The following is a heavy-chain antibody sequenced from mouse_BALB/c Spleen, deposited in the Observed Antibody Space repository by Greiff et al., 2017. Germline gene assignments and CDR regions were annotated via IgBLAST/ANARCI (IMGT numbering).Heavy chain of an antibody. CDR3: ARCDGYYNAMDY. V-gene: IGHV1-82*01. CDR2: IYPGDGDT. D-gene: IGHD2-3*01. Sequence: QVQLQQSGPELVKPGASVKISCKASGYAFSSSWMNWVKQRPGQGLEWIGRIYPGDGDTNYNEKFKGKATLTSDKSSSTAYMELSSLTSEDSAVYYCARCDGYYNAMDYWGQGTSVTVSS. CDR1: GYAFSSSW. J-gene: IGHJ4*01.